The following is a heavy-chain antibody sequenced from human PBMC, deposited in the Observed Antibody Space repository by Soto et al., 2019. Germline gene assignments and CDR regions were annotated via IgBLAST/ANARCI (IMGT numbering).Heavy chain of an antibody. J-gene: IGHJ3*02. CDR2: ISSSSSYI. CDR3: ARVGTGYDSSGSGAFDI. D-gene: IGHD3-22*01. V-gene: IGHV3-21*01. CDR1: GFTFSSYS. Sequence: GALRLSCAASGFTFSSYSMNWVRQAPGKGLEWVSSISSSSSYIYYADSVKGRFTISRDNAKNSLYLQMNSLRAEDTAVYYCARVGTGYDSSGSGAFDIWGQGTMVTVSS.